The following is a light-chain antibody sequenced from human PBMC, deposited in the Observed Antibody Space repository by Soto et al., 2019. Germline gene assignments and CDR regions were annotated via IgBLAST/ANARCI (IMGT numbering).Light chain of an antibody. CDR2: GAS. V-gene: IGKV3-15*01. CDR1: QTLSSRH. J-gene: IGKJ5*01. CDR3: QQHNNWPPIT. Sequence: LPQSPGTLSLSPGERATLSCRGSQTLSSRHLAWYQQKPAQAPRLLLYGASTRAAGIPATFSSSGSATAYSLPTSSLQPEDFSVYYCQQHNNWPPITFGQGTRLEIK.